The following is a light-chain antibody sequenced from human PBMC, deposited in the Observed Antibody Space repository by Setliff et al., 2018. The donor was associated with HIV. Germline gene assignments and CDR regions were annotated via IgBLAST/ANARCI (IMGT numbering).Light chain of an antibody. CDR2: DVY. Sequence: SVLTQPASVSGSPGQSIAISCTGNSSDVGAYNLVSWYQQLPGKAPKLIIYDVYRRPSGVPDRFSGSKSGDTASLTISGLRSEDEADYYCCSYAGTYTYIFGTGTRSPS. CDR3: CSYAGTYTYI. CDR1: SSDVGAYNL. J-gene: IGLJ1*01. V-gene: IGLV2-11*01.